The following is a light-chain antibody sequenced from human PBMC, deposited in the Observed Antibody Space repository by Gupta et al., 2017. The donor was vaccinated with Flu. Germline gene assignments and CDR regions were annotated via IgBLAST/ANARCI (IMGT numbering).Light chain of an antibody. CDR2: GAS. J-gene: IGKJ1*01. CDR1: QGVNNH. CDR3: QQYYNYLAWT. Sequence: IRMTASSSSSAASSGDKGTITCRASQGVNNHLAWYQQKPGKAPKLLIFGASTVHSGVPSRFSGSGSGTDFTLTISRLQSDDFATYYCQQYYNYLAWTFGQGTRVEIK. V-gene: IGKV1-8*01.